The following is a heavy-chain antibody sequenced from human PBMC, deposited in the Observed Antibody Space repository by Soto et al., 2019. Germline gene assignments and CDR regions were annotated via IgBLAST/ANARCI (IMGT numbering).Heavy chain of an antibody. D-gene: IGHD3-10*01. CDR3: ARERITMVRGVIAYYYYYGRDV. Sequence: EVQLVESGGGLVKPGGSLRLSCAASGFTFSSYSMNWVRQAPGKGLEWVSSISSSSSYIYYADSVKGRFTISRDNAKNSLYLQMNSLRAEDTAVYYCARERITMVRGVIAYYYYYGRDVWGQGTTVTVSS. CDR2: ISSSSSYI. J-gene: IGHJ6*02. CDR1: GFTFSSYS. V-gene: IGHV3-21*01.